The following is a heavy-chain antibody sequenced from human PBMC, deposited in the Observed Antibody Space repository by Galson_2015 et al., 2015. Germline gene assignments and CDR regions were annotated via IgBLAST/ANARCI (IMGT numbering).Heavy chain of an antibody. CDR1: GFTFSSYA. D-gene: IGHD3-22*01. CDR2: ISGRGGST. Sequence: LRLSCAASGFTFSSYAMSWVRQAPGKGREWVSAISGRGGSTYYADSVKGRFAISRDNSKNTLYLQMNSLRAEGTAVYYCAKDLIQDYDSSGPSDYWGQGTLVTVSS. V-gene: IGHV3-23*01. CDR3: AKDLIQDYDSSGPSDY. J-gene: IGHJ4*02.